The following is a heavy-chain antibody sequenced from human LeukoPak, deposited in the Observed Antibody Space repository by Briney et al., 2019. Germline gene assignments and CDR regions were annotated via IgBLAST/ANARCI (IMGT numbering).Heavy chain of an antibody. V-gene: IGHV3-21*01. Sequence: GGSLRLSCTASGFTFSSYEMNWVRQAPGKGLEWVSSISSSSSYIYYADSVKGRFTISRDNAKNSLYLQMNSLRAEDTAVYYCATGFSGYDYRLRYWGQGTLVTVSS. CDR3: ATGFSGYDYRLRY. CDR1: GFTFSSYE. CDR2: ISSSSSYI. D-gene: IGHD5-12*01. J-gene: IGHJ4*02.